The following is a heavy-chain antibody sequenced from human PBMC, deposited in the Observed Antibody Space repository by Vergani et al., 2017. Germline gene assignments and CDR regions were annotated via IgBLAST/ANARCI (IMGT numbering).Heavy chain of an antibody. Sequence: QVQLVQSGAEVKKPGASVKVSCKASGGTLSSYALNWVRQAPGQGLEWMGGIIPILKAVNYAQKFQGIVTITADESTNTFYMDLARLRSEDTAVYYCATEGPTGYDYAFDHWGQGTLVIVSS. J-gene: IGHJ4*02. CDR1: GGTLSSYA. CDR3: ATEGPTGYDYAFDH. CDR2: IIPILKAV. D-gene: IGHD5-12*01. V-gene: IGHV1-69*01.